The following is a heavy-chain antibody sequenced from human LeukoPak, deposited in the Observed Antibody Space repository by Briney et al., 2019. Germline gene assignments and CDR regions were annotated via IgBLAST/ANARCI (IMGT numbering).Heavy chain of an antibody. CDR2: IYHSGST. CDR3: ARESSSSGVLDYYYGPAV. CDR1: GGSISSSNW. V-gene: IGHV4-4*02. J-gene: IGHJ6*02. D-gene: IGHD6-13*01. Sequence: SGTLSHTCAVSGGSISSSNWWRWVRQPPGKGLEWIGEIYHSGSTNYNPSLKSRVTISVDKSKNQFSLKLSSVTAADTAVYYCARESSSSGVLDYYYGPAVLRQGTTVTVSS.